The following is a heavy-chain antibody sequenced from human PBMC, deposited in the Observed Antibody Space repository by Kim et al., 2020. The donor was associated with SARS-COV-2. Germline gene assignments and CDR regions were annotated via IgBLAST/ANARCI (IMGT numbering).Heavy chain of an antibody. V-gene: IGHV3-48*03. CDR3: ARPESGSYFRHDAFDI. J-gene: IGHJ3*02. CDR2: ISSSGSTI. Sequence: GGSLRLSCAASGFTFSSYEMNWVRQAPGKGLEWVSYISSSGSTIYYADSVKGRFTISRDNAKNSLYLQMNSLRAEDTAVYYCARPESGSYFRHDAFDIWGQGTMVTVSS. CDR1: GFTFSSYE. D-gene: IGHD1-26*01.